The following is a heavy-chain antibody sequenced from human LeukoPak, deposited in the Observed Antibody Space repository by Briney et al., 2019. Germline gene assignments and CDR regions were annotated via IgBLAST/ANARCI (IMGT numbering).Heavy chain of an antibody. CDR3: AKGATISTTGSIAVAGIDY. Sequence: PGGSLRLSCGASGFTFSSYWMHWVRQAPGKGLVWISRINSDGSTTSYADSVKGRFTISRDNAKSTLYLQMNSLRAEDTAVYYCAKGATISTTGSIAVAGIDYWGQGTLVTVSS. CDR2: INSDGSTT. V-gene: IGHV3-74*01. D-gene: IGHD6-19*01. J-gene: IGHJ4*02. CDR1: GFTFSSYW.